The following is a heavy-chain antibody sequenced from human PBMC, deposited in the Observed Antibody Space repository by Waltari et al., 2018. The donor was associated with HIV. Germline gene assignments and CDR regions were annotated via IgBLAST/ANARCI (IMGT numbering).Heavy chain of an antibody. D-gene: IGHD1-20*01. CDR2: ISSNGITA. J-gene: IGHJ5*02. CDR1: GFAFSNYA. V-gene: IGHV3-23*01. CDR3: AKDLWDLTVIRGAFWFDP. Sequence: EVRLFESGGVLVQPGGSLRLSCAASGFAFSNYAMTWVRQAPGKGLQWVSTISSNGITADHADSVKGRFTISRDNSKNTLSLQMKSLRVEDTALYFCAKDLWDLTVIRGAFWFDPWGQGTLVTVSS.